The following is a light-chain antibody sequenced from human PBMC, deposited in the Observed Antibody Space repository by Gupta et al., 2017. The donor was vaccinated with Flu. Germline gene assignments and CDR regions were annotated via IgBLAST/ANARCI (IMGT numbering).Light chain of an antibody. Sequence: QSALSTQPPASGPPGTRVTISCSGSSPNIGNNTVNWYQHFPGTAPKLLIHYNNQRPSGVPDRFSASKSGTSASLAISGLRSEDEADYYCAAWDDSLSGFVFGTRTKVTVL. V-gene: IGLV1-44*01. CDR2: YNN. CDR1: SPNIGNNT. CDR3: AAWDDSLSGFV. J-gene: IGLJ1*01.